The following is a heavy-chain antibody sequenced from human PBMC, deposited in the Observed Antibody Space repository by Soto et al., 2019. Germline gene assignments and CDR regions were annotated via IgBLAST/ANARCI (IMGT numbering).Heavy chain of an antibody. V-gene: IGHV1-46*01. Sequence: ASVKVSCKASGYTFTSYYMHWVRQAPGQGLEWMGITNPSGGSTSYAQKFQGRVTMTRDTSTSTVYMELSSVTAADTAVYYCARHVAREYCGGDCYDDAFDIWGRGTMVTVSS. CDR2: TNPSGGST. CDR1: GYTFTSYY. J-gene: IGHJ3*02. CDR3: ARHVAREYCGGDCYDDAFDI. D-gene: IGHD2-21*02.